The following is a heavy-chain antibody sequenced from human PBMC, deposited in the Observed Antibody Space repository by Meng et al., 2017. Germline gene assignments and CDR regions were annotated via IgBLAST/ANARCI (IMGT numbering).Heavy chain of an antibody. D-gene: IGHD4-11*01. CDR1: GGTFRRYA. Sequence: VQLVVSGVRVKKPGFPVKVPCKASGGTFRRYAISWVRQAPGQGLEWMGGIIPIFGTANYAQKFQGRVTITADESTRTAYMELSSLRSEDTAVYYCARVRGYSNYGPNWFDPWGQGTLVTVSS. CDR2: IIPIFGTA. V-gene: IGHV1-69*01. CDR3: ARVRGYSNYGPNWFDP. J-gene: IGHJ5*02.